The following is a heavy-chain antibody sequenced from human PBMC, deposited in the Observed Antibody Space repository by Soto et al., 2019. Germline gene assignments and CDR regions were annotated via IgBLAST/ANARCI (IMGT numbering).Heavy chain of an antibody. Sequence: QVQLQPWGAGLLKPSETLSLTCAVYGGSFSGYYWSWIRQPPGKGLEWIGEINHSGSTNYNPSLKSRVTISVDTSKNQFSLKLSSVTAADTAVYYCARGADYGDLRSNAFDIWGQGTMVTVSS. CDR2: INHSGST. CDR3: ARGADYGDLRSNAFDI. CDR1: GGSFSGYY. V-gene: IGHV4-34*01. J-gene: IGHJ3*02. D-gene: IGHD4-17*01.